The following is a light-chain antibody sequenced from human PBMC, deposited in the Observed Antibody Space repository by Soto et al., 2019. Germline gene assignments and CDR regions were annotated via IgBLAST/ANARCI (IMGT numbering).Light chain of an antibody. V-gene: IGLV2-14*01. Sequence: QSALTQPASVSGSPGQSITISCTGTSSDVGAFNYVSWYQQHPGQAPKLVIYEVSNRPSGVSDRFSGSKSGNTASLTISGHQAEDEAGYYCMSFTSSSTVVFGGGTKVTVL. CDR2: EVS. J-gene: IGLJ2*01. CDR3: MSFTSSSTVV. CDR1: SSDVGAFNY.